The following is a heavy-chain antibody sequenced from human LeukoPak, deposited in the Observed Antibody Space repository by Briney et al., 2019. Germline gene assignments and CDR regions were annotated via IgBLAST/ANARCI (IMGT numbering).Heavy chain of an antibody. D-gene: IGHD3-10*01. J-gene: IGHJ4*02. V-gene: IGHV3-21*01. CDR3: ARGVDYYGSGSYYEPTPLSDY. CDR2: ISSSSSYI. CDR1: GFTFSSYS. Sequence: GGSLRLSCAASGFTFSSYSMNWVRQAPGKGLEWVSSISSSSSYIYYADSVKGRFTISGDNAKNSLYLQMNSLRAEDTAVYYCARGVDYYGSGSYYEPTPLSDYWGQGTLVTVSS.